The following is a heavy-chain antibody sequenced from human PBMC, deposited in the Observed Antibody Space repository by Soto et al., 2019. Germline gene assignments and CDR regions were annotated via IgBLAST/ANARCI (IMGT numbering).Heavy chain of an antibody. CDR1: GFMFSSHG. CDR2: IWYDGSNK. CDR3: GPDTLDY. V-gene: IGHV3-33*01. J-gene: IGHJ4*02. Sequence: LSCAASGFMFSSHGMHWIRQAPGKGLEWVAVIWYDGSNKYYADSVKGRFTISRDNSKNTLYLQMNSLRVEDTAVYYCGPDTLDYWGQGTWVTVSS.